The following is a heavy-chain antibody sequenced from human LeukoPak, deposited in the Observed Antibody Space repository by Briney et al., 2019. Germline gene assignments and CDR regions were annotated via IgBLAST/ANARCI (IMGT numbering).Heavy chain of an antibody. J-gene: IGHJ4*02. D-gene: IGHD6-19*01. CDR1: GFSFSNYD. V-gene: IGHV3-33*01. Sequence: PGRSLRLSCAASGFSFSNYDMHWVRQAPGKGREWVAVIWYDGSNEYYADSVNGRFTISRDNSKNTLYLQMNSLRAEDTAVYYCARDKSSSGWHYFDFWGQGTLVTVSS. CDR2: IWYDGSNE. CDR3: ARDKSSSGWHYFDF.